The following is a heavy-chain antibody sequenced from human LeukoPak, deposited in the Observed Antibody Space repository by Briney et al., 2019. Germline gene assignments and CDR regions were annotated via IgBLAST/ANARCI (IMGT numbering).Heavy chain of an antibody. CDR1: GFTFSSYA. V-gene: IGHV3-23*01. J-gene: IGHJ6*03. CDR3: ARAPYSSSWYNYYYMDV. Sequence: GGSLRLSCAASGFTFSSYAMSWVRQAPGKGLEWVSSISGSGGRTHYADSVRGRFTISRDNSKNTLYLQMDSLRAEDTAVYYCARAPYSSSWYNYYYMDVWGKGTTVTISS. CDR2: ISGSGGRT. D-gene: IGHD6-13*01.